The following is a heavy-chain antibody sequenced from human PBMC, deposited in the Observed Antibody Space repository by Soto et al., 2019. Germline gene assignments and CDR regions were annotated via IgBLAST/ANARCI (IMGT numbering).Heavy chain of an antibody. D-gene: IGHD6-13*01. CDR1: GDSVSSNSAA. V-gene: IGHV6-1*01. CDR2: TYYRSKWYN. CDR3: ARVYRAIAAAGSYYYYMDV. Sequence: PSQTLSLTCAISGDSVSSNSAAWNCIRQSPSRGLEWLGRTYYRSKWYNDYAVSVKSRITINPDTSKNQFSLQLNSVTPEDTAVYYCARVYRAIAAAGSYYYYMDVWGKGTTVTVSS. J-gene: IGHJ6*03.